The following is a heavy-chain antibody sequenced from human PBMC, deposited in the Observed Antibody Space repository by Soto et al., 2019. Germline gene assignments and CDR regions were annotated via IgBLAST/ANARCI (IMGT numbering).Heavy chain of an antibody. CDR1: GGTFSRHA. CDR2: IIPIFGTA. CDR3: ARGWGYDSNDYYYAY. J-gene: IGHJ4*02. Sequence: QVQLVQSGAEVRKPGSSVKVSCKASGGTFSRHAISWVRQATGQGLEWMGGIIPIFGTANHAQKFQGRVTIIADESTSTVYMELSSLRSEDTAMYYCARGWGYDSNDYYYAYWGQGTLVIVSS. V-gene: IGHV1-69*01. D-gene: IGHD3-22*01.